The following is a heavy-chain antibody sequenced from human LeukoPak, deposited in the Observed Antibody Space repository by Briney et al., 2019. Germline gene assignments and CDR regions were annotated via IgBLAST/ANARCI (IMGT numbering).Heavy chain of an antibody. V-gene: IGHV1-2*02. J-gene: IGHJ4*02. Sequence: ASVKVSCKASGYTFTVNYIHWVRQAPGQGLEWMGWINPNSGGTKYAQKFQGRVTMTRDTSISTAYMELSSLRSDDTAVYYCARVAYCTKGVCINLDSWGQGTLATVSS. CDR3: ARVAYCTKGVCINLDS. CDR1: GYTFTVNY. CDR2: INPNSGGT. D-gene: IGHD2-8*01.